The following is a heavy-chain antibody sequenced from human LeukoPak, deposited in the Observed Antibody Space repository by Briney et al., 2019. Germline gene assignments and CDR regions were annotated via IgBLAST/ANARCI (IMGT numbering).Heavy chain of an antibody. J-gene: IGHJ6*02. Sequence: PGGSVRLSCAASGFTFSSYCMRWVRQAPGKGLEWVANIKQDGSEKYYVDSVKGRFTISRDNAKNSLYLQMNSLRAEDTAVYYCARVRSTVATGIYYYFGMYVWGQGTTVTVSS. CDR1: GFTFSSYC. D-gene: IGHD4-11*01. V-gene: IGHV3-7*01. CDR2: IKQDGSEK. CDR3: ARVRSTVATGIYYYFGMYV.